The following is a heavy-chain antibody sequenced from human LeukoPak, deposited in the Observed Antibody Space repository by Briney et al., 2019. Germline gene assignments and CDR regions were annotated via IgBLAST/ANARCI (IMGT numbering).Heavy chain of an antibody. CDR2: IYHSGST. J-gene: IGHJ1*01. CDR1: GGSISSGGYS. V-gene: IGHV4-30-2*01. Sequence: SQTLSLTCAVSGGSISSGGYSWSWIRQPPGKGLEWIGYIYHSGSTYYNPSLKSRVTISVDRSKNQFSLKLSSVTAVDTAVYYWASNGDYGLWYFQHWGQGTLVTVSS. CDR3: ASNGDYGLWYFQH. D-gene: IGHD4-17*01.